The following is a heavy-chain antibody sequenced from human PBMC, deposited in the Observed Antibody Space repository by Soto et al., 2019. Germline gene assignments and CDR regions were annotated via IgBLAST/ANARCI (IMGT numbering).Heavy chain of an antibody. D-gene: IGHD2-15*01. J-gene: IGHJ4*02. CDR2: INQDGSEK. CDR3: ARPSGYCSGGSCFPFDN. CDR1: GFTFTNYW. Sequence: EVQLVESGGGLVQPGGSLRLSCAASGFTFTNYWMSWVRQAPGKGLEWVANINQDGSEKYVMASVKGRFTISRDNAENSVYLQMNSLRAEDTAVYYCARPSGYCSGGSCFPFDNWGQGTLVTVSS. V-gene: IGHV3-7*01.